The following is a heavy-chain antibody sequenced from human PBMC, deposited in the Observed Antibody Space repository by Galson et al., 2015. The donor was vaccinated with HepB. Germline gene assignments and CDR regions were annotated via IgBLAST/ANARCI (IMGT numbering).Heavy chain of an antibody. CDR1: GFTFSSYN. CDR3: LVRSHYYDSNGFIRGDAFDL. D-gene: IGHD3-22*01. Sequence: SLRLSCAASGFTFSSYNMNWVRQAPGKGLEWVSYISTSSSIMYYADSVKGRFTISRDNAKKSLYLQMNSLRAEDTAVYYCLVRSHYYDSNGFIRGDAFDLWGQGTLVTVSP. V-gene: IGHV3-48*01. J-gene: IGHJ3*01. CDR2: ISTSSSIM.